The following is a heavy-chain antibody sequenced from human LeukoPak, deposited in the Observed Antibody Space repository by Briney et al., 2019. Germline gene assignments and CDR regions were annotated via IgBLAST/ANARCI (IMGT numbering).Heavy chain of an antibody. CDR3: AKDLTSSTSYFDY. J-gene: IGHJ4*02. Sequence: GGSLRLSCAASGFTFDDYAMHWVRQAPGKGLEWVSLISWDGGSTYYADPVKGRFTISRDNSKNSLYLQMNSLRAEDTALYYCAKDLTSSTSYFDYWGQGTLVTVSS. CDR1: GFTFDDYA. D-gene: IGHD6-13*01. CDR2: ISWDGGST. V-gene: IGHV3-43D*03.